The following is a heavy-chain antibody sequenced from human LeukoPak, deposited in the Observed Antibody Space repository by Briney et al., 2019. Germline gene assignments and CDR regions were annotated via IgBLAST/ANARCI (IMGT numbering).Heavy chain of an antibody. Sequence: GGSLRLSCAASGFTFSSYAMSWVRQAPGRGLEWVSAISGSGGSTYYADSVKGRFTISRDNSKNTLYLQMNSLRAEDTAVYYCAKITYYDILTGYLVAPYFDYWGQGTLVTVSS. CDR2: ISGSGGST. CDR3: AKITYYDILTGYLVAPYFDY. D-gene: IGHD3-9*01. CDR1: GFTFSSYA. V-gene: IGHV3-23*01. J-gene: IGHJ4*02.